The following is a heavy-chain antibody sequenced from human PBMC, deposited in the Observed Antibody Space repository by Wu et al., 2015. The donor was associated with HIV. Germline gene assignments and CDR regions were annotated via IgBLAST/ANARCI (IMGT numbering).Heavy chain of an antibody. CDR1: GYTFTSYY. Sequence: QVQLVQSGAEVKKPGASVKVSCKASGYTFTSYYMHWVRQAPGQGLEWMGIINPSGGSTSYAQKFQGRVTMTRDTSTSTVYMELSSLRSEDTAVYYCARALSVAGTLDYYYYGMDVWGQGTTVTVSS. CDR2: INPSGGST. D-gene: IGHD6-19*01. CDR3: ARALSVAGTLDYYYYGMDV. J-gene: IGHJ6*02. V-gene: IGHV1-46*01.